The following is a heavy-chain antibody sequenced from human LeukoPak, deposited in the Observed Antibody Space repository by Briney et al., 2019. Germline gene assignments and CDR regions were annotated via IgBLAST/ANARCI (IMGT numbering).Heavy chain of an antibody. V-gene: IGHV5-10-1*01. D-gene: IGHD6-19*01. J-gene: IGHJ4*02. Sequence: GASLRISCKGSGCSFTTYWISWVRQMPGKGLEWMGRIDPSDSYTKYGPSFQGHVTISADKSISTAYLQWSSLKASDTAMYYCARRDRSGWYDFDYWGQGTLVTVSS. CDR1: GCSFTTYW. CDR3: ARRDRSGWYDFDY. CDR2: IDPSDSYT.